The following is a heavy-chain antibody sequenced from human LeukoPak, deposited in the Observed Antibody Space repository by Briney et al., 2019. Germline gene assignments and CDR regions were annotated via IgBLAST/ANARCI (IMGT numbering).Heavy chain of an antibody. CDR3: AKEIGRRGYSYGPSDY. V-gene: IGHV3-23*01. Sequence: GGSLRLSCAASGFTFSSYAMSWVRQAPGKGLEWVSAISGSGGSTYYADSVKGRFTISRDNSKNTLYLQMNSLRAEDTAVYYCAKEIGRRGYSYGPSDYWGQGTLVTVSS. CDR1: GFTFSSYA. D-gene: IGHD5-18*01. J-gene: IGHJ4*02. CDR2: ISGSGGST.